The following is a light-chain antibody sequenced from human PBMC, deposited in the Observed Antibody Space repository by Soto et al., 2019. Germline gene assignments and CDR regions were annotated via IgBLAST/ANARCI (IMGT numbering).Light chain of an antibody. J-gene: IGKJ1*01. CDR2: KAS. Sequence: DIQMTQSPCTLSASVGDRVTITCRTSQSISTWLAWYQQKPGKAPKALIYKASSLDSGVPSRFSGSGSGTEFTLTISSLQPDDFATYYCQQYRTYSRTFGQGTKVEIK. CDR1: QSISTW. CDR3: QQYRTYSRT. V-gene: IGKV1-5*03.